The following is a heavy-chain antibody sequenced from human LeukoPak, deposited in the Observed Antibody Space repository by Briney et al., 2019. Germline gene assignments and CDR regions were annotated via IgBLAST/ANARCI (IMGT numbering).Heavy chain of an antibody. CDR1: GYTFTSYF. Sequence: AASVTVSCTASGYTFTSYFMHWMRQAPGQGPEWMGIINPRGGSTEYSHKFQGRLTMTSDTSTSTVYMELNSLRSEDTAVYFCARVGVTAATADYWGQGTLVTVSS. D-gene: IGHD6-25*01. CDR3: ARVGVTAATADY. CDR2: INPRGGST. J-gene: IGHJ4*02. V-gene: IGHV1-46*01.